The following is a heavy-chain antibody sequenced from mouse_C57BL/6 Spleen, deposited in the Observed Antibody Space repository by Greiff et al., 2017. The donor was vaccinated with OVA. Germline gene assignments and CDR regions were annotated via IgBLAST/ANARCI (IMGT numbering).Heavy chain of an antibody. Sequence: QVQLKESGAELARPGASVKLSCKASGYTFTSYGISWVKQRTGQGLEWIGEIYPRSGNTYYNEKFKGKATLTADKSSSTAYMELRSLTSEDSAVYFCARYGYDFFFAYWGQGTLVTVSA. D-gene: IGHD2-2*01. CDR1: GYTFTSYG. CDR3: ARYGYDFFFAY. J-gene: IGHJ3*01. V-gene: IGHV1-81*01. CDR2: IYPRSGNT.